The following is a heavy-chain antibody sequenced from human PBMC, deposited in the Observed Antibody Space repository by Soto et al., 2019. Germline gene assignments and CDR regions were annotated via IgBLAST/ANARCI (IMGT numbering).Heavy chain of an antibody. CDR2: ITDSGGST. Sequence: EVQLLESGGGLLQPGGSLRLSCAASGFTFSSVAMAWVRQAPGKWLEWVSSITDSGGSTDYADSVKGRFTISRDNSRNTLYLQMNSLRADDTAVYYCAKLYWNPRYFDYWGQGTRVTISS. CDR3: AKLYWNPRYFDY. CDR1: GFTFSSVA. D-gene: IGHD1-1*01. J-gene: IGHJ4*02. V-gene: IGHV3-23*01.